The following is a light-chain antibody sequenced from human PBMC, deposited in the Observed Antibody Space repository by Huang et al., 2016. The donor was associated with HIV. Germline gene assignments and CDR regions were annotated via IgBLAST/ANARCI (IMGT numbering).Light chain of an antibody. J-gene: IGKJ1*01. CDR1: QSISSW. V-gene: IGKV1-5*03. Sequence: DIQMTQSPSTLSASVGDRVTITCRASQSISSWLAWYQQKPGKAPKLLIYKASSLGSGVPSRFSGSGSGTEFTLTITSLQPDDFATYFCQQYDSYSQTFGQGTKVEI. CDR3: QQYDSYSQT. CDR2: KAS.